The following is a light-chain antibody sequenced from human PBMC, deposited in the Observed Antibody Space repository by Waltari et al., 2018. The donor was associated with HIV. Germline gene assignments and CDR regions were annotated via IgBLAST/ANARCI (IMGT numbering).Light chain of an antibody. Sequence: DIQMTQSPSSLSASVGDRVTITCRASQNIRNYLNWYQQKPGKAPKLLIYAASSLESGVPSRFSGGGSATDFILTISSLQPEDFATYDCQQSYSTLRTFGQGTKVEIK. CDR3: QQSYSTLRT. V-gene: IGKV1-39*01. CDR2: AAS. J-gene: IGKJ1*01. CDR1: QNIRNY.